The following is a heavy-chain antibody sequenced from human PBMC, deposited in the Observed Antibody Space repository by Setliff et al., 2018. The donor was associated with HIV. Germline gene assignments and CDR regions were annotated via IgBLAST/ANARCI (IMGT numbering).Heavy chain of an antibody. CDR2: IKTKTQRGTT. CDR3: VTGVGTSSVDY. D-gene: IGHD3-22*01. CDR1: GFTFNNAW. V-gene: IGHV3-15*01. Sequence: PGGSLRLSCVASGFTFNNAWMNWVRQAPGKGLEWLGRIKTKTQRGTTDYAAPAKGRFIISRDDSKNTLYLQMNSLRSEDTAVYYCVTGVGTSSVDYWGQGTMVTVSS. J-gene: IGHJ4*02.